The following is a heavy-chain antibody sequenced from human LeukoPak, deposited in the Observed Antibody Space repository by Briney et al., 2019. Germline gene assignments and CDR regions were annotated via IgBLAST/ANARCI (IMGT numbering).Heavy chain of an antibody. D-gene: IGHD1-26*01. J-gene: IGHJ5*02. CDR1: GYTFTSYA. V-gene: IGHV1-3*03. CDR3: ARYSGSYKDWFDP. CDR2: INAGNGNT. Sequence: ASVKVSCKASGYTFTSYAMHWVRQAPGQRLEWMGGINAGNGNTKYSQEFQGRVTITRDTSASTAYMELSSLRSEDMAVYYCARYSGSYKDWFDPWGQGTLVTVSS.